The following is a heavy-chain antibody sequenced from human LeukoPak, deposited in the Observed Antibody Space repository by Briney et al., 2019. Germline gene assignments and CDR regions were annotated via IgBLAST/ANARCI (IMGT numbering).Heavy chain of an antibody. Sequence: GESLKISCKGSGYSFTSYWIGWVRQMPGKGLEWMGIIYPGDSDTRYSPSFQGQVTISADKSTSTAYLQWSSLKASDTAMYYCARSPPLHIAVAGTMGAFDIWGQGTMVTVSS. D-gene: IGHD6-19*01. CDR2: IYPGDSDT. CDR3: ARSPPLHIAVAGTMGAFDI. V-gene: IGHV5-51*01. J-gene: IGHJ3*02. CDR1: GYSFTSYW.